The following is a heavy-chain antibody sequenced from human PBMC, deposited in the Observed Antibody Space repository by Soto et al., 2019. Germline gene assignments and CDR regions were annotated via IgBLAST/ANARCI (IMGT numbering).Heavy chain of an antibody. V-gene: IGHV3-23*01. Sequence: EVQLLESGGGSVQPGGSLRLSCAASGFTFSSYAMHWVRRPPGKGLEWVSSISHSGGTAYYAESVKGRFSISRASLVNTLYLPMNSLRAEDTAVYYCAKGRGKNWNFDYWGQGTLVPVSP. CDR2: ISHSGGTA. J-gene: IGHJ4*02. CDR1: GFTFSSYA. D-gene: IGHD1-1*01. CDR3: AKGRGKNWNFDY.